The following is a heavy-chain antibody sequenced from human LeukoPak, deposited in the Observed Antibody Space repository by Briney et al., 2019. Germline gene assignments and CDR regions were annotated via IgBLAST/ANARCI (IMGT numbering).Heavy chain of an antibody. D-gene: IGHD2-15*01. CDR2: ISSDGSDK. J-gene: IGHJ3*02. CDR1: GFTFSTFA. CDR3: ARDGLGVVAANDAFDI. V-gene: IGHV3-30-3*01. Sequence: PGGSLRLSCAASGFTFSTFAMHWVRQAPGKGLEWVAVISSDGSDKYYADSVKGRFTISRDNSRNTLFLQMNTLRAEDTGVYYCARDGLGVVAANDAFDIWGQGTMVTVSS.